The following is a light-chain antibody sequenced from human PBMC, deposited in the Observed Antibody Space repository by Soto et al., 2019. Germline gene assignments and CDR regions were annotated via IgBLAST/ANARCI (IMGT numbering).Light chain of an antibody. J-gene: IGKJ2*01. CDR3: QQYSYWPPTYT. V-gene: IGKV3-15*01. CDR1: QRVSTN. Sequence: EIVMTQSPATLSVSPGERATLSCRASQRVSTNFAWYQQKPGQAPRLLIYGASTRATGIPGRFSGSGAETEFTLTISNLQSEDFAVYYCQQYSYWPPTYTFGQGTKLEIK. CDR2: GAS.